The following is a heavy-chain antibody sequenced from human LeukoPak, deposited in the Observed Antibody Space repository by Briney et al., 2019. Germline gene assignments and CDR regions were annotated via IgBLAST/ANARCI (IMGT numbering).Heavy chain of an antibody. Sequence: SGPTLVNPTQTLTLTCTFSGFSLSTSGMRVSWIRQPPGKALEWLSRIDWDDDKFYSTSLNNRLTIPNDISKNQVVLTKTNMDHVDTATYYCARTHELGYCSGGSCYPYFDYWGQGTLVTVSS. J-gene: IGHJ4*02. V-gene: IGHV2-70*04. CDR1: GFSLSTSGMR. D-gene: IGHD2-15*01. CDR3: ARTHELGYCSGGSCYPYFDY. CDR2: IDWDDDK.